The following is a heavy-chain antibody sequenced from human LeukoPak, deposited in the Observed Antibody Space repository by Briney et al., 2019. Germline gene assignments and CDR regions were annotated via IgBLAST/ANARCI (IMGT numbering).Heavy chain of an antibody. V-gene: IGHV4-39*01. CDR3: ARPSPVAGHFDP. J-gene: IGHJ5*02. D-gene: IGHD6-19*01. CDR2: IYYSGST. CDR1: GGSISSSSYY. Sequence: PSETLSLTCTVSGGSISSSSYYWGWIRQPPGKGLEWIGSIYYSGSTYYNPSLKSRVTISVDTSKNQFSLKLSSVTAADTAVYYCARPSPVAGHFDPWSQGTLVTVSS.